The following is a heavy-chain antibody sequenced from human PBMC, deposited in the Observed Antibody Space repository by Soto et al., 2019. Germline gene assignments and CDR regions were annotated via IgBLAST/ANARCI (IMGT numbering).Heavy chain of an antibody. CDR1: GGTFSSYT. Sequence: QVQLVQSGAEVKKPGSSVTVSCKASGGTFSSYTISWVRQAPGQGLEWMGGIIPIFGTANYAQKFQGRVTITADESTSTAYVELSSLRSEDKAVYYCARGNHRWLQLGYFDLWGRGTLVTVSS. CDR2: IIPIFGTA. CDR3: ARGNHRWLQLGYFDL. J-gene: IGHJ2*01. D-gene: IGHD5-12*01. V-gene: IGHV1-69*12.